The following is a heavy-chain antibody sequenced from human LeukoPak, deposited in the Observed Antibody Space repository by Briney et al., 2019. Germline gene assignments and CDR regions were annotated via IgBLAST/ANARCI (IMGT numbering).Heavy chain of an antibody. CDR3: ARNEWADY. CDR1: AFALSTYT. V-gene: IGHV3-21*01. J-gene: IGHJ4*02. Sequence: GGSLRLSCAASAFALSTYTMEWVRLAPGKGLEWVSSINPDSKYIYYRDSVRGRFTISRDNAKNSLYLQMNSLRDEDTAVYYCARNEWADYWGQGTLVTVS. D-gene: IGHD1-26*01. CDR2: INPDSKYI.